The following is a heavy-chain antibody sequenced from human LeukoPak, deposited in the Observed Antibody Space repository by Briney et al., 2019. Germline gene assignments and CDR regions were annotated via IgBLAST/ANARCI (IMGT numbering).Heavy chain of an antibody. CDR1: GFTFSSYW. Sequence: PGGSLRLSCAASGFTFSSYWMHWVRQAPGKGLVWVSRINSDGSSTSYADSVKGRFTISRDNAKNTLYLQMNSLRAEDTAVYYCARDPPHWELWLVGNAFDIWGQGTMVTVSS. D-gene: IGHD6-19*01. V-gene: IGHV3-74*01. CDR2: INSDGSST. CDR3: ARDPPHWELWLVGNAFDI. J-gene: IGHJ3*02.